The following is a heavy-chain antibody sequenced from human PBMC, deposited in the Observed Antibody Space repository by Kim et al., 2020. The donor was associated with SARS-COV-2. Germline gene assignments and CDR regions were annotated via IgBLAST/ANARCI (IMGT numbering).Heavy chain of an antibody. V-gene: IGHV3-23*01. J-gene: IGHJ4*02. Sequence: GGSLRLSCAASGFTFSNYGMNWVRQAPGKGLELVSGISGSGGSTYYADSVKGRFSISRDNAKNTLNLQMNSLSADDTDVYYCARRMYYFDYWGQGTLVTVSS. CDR3: ARRMYYFDY. CDR2: ISGSGGST. CDR1: GFTFSNYG.